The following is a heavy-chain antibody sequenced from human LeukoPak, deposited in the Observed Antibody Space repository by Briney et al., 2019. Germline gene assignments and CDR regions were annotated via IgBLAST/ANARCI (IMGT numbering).Heavy chain of an antibody. V-gene: IGHV4-31*03. CDR1: GGSISSGAYF. D-gene: IGHD6-25*01. J-gene: IGHJ4*02. CDR3: ARERARLGDY. CDR2: MHNSENA. Sequence: SETLSLTCTVSGGSISSGAYFWSWIRQHPGKGLEWIGYMHNSENADYNPSLRSRVTISVDTYKNQISLKVNSVTAADTAVYYCARERARLGDYWGQRPLVSVSS.